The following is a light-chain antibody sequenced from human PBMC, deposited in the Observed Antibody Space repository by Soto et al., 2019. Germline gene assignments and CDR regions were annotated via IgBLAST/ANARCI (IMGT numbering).Light chain of an antibody. CDR3: QQFHRPALT. V-gene: IGKV1-13*02. Sequence: AIQLTQSPSSLSASVGDRVTITCRASQGVRSALAWYQHKPGRGPRLLIYDASTLQSGVPSRFSGSGSGTDFTLTISSLQPEDFATYYGQQFHRPALTFGGGTKLE. CDR2: DAS. CDR1: QGVRSA. J-gene: IGKJ4*01.